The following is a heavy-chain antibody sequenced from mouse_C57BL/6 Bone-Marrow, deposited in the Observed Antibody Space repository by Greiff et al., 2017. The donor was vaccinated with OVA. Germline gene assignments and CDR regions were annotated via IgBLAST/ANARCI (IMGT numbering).Heavy chain of an antibody. J-gene: IGHJ2*01. CDR2: IDPSDSYT. D-gene: IGHD4-1*01. CDR3: ARWDEDY. CDR1: GYTFTSYW. Sequence: QVQLQQPGAELVKPGASVKLSCKASGYTFTSYWMQWVKQRPGQGLEWIGEIDPSDSYTNYNQKFKGKATLTVDTSSSTAYMQLSSLTSEDSAVYYCARWDEDYWGQGTTLTVSS. V-gene: IGHV1-50*01.